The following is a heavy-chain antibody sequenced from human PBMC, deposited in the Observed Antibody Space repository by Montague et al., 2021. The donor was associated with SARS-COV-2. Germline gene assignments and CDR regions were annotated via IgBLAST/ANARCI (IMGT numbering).Heavy chain of an antibody. CDR3: ARLLYHNCMYGYYV. V-gene: IGHV4-61*07. D-gene: IGHD5-18*01. J-gene: IGHJ6*02. Sequence: TGSTNYNPSLRSRVTISGDTSKAQFSLNLRSVSPADTAVYYFARLLYHNCMYGYYVWGQGTTVTV. CDR2: TGST.